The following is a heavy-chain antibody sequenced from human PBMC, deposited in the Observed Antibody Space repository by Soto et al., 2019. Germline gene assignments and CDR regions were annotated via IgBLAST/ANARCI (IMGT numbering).Heavy chain of an antibody. D-gene: IGHD3-22*01. Sequence: EVQLVESGGGLVQPGGSLRLSCAASGFTFSSYWMSWVRQAPGKGLEWVANIKQDGSEKYYVDSVKGRFTISRDNAKNSLYLQMNRLRAEDTAVYYCARFYYASSGYLPSPYYYYYGMDVWGQGTTVTVSS. CDR2: IKQDGSEK. CDR1: GFTFSSYW. V-gene: IGHV3-7*04. J-gene: IGHJ6*02. CDR3: ARFYYASSGYLPSPYYYYYGMDV.